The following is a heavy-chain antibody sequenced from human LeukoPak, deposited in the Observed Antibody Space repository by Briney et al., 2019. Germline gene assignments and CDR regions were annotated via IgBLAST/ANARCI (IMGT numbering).Heavy chain of an antibody. D-gene: IGHD3-22*01. J-gene: IGHJ4*02. Sequence: GGSLRLSCGASGFTFSSYGMHWARQAPGKGLEWVAVISYDGNNKYYADSVRGRFTISRDNSKSTSFLQMNSLRVEDTAVYYCATEGSVNYYYDISGNYNHWGQGTLVTVSS. V-gene: IGHV3-30*19. CDR2: ISYDGNNK. CDR3: ATEGSVNYYYDISGNYNH. CDR1: GFTFSSYG.